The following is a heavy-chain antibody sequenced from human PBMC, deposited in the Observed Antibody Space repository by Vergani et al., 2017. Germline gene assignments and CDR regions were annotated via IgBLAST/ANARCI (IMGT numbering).Heavy chain of an antibody. D-gene: IGHD2-21*02. CDR2: INPSGGST. V-gene: IGHV1-46*01. CDR1: GYTFTSYY. J-gene: IGHJ4*02. Sequence: QVQLVQSGAEVKKPGASVKVSCKASGYTFTSYYMHWVRQAPGQGLEWMGIINPSGGSTSYAQKFQGRVTISVDTSKNQFSLKLSSVTAADTAVYYCARDRGGDRSPWYFDYWGQGTLVTVSS. CDR3: ARDRGGDRSPWYFDY.